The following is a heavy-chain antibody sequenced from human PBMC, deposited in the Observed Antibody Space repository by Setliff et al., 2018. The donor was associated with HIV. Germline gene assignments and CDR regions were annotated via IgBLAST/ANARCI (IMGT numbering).Heavy chain of an antibody. CDR2: LSGSGGST. J-gene: IGHJ3*02. V-gene: IGHV3-23*01. D-gene: IGHD3-22*01. CDR3: ARTYYYDASGYYRPFDI. CDR1: GFTFSSYA. Sequence: GGSLRLSCAASGFTFSSYAMTWVRQAPGKGLEWVAALSGSGGSTYYADSVKGRFTISRDNSKNTLYLQMNSLRVDDTAVYYCARTYYYDASGYYRPFDIWGQGTMVTVSS.